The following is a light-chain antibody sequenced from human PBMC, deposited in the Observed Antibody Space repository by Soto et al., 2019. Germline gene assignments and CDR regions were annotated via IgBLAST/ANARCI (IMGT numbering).Light chain of an antibody. CDR3: QQYNSYQYT. Sequence: DIQMTQSPSTLSASVGDRVTITCRAGQSISSWLAWYQQKPGKAPKLLIYDASSLESGVPSRFSGSGSGTEFTLTISSLQPDDFATYYCQQYNSYQYTFGQGTKVDIK. J-gene: IGKJ2*01. CDR2: DAS. V-gene: IGKV1-5*01. CDR1: QSISSW.